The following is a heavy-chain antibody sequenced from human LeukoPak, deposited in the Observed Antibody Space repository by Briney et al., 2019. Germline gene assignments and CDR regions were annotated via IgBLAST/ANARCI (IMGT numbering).Heavy chain of an antibody. Sequence: SVKVSCKASGGTFSSYAISWVRQAPGQGLEWMGGIIPIFGTANYAQKFQGRVTITADESTSTAYMELSSLRSEDTAVYYCATPIGYCSSTSCSGFDYWGQGTLVTVSS. V-gene: IGHV1-69*13. CDR3: ATPIGYCSSTSCSGFDY. CDR2: IIPIFGTA. D-gene: IGHD2-2*01. J-gene: IGHJ4*02. CDR1: GGTFSSYA.